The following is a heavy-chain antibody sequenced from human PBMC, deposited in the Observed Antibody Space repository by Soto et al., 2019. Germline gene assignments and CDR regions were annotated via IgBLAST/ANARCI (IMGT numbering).Heavy chain of an antibody. J-gene: IGHJ6*02. CDR3: GAGLPDGYPYYYGMDV. CDR1: GGTFSSYT. CDR2: IIPILGIA. Sequence: SVKVSCKASGGTFSSYTISWVRQAPGQGLEWMGRIIPILGIANYAQKFQGRVTITADKSTSTAYMELSSLRSEDTAVYYCGAGLPDGYPYYYGMDVWGQGTTVTVSS. V-gene: IGHV1-69*02. D-gene: IGHD5-12*01.